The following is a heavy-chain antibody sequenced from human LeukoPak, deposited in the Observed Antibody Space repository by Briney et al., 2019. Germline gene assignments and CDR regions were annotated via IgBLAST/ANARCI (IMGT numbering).Heavy chain of an antibody. CDR3: ARRLAARHADY. CDR1: GYSFPNYW. D-gene: IGHD6-6*01. Sequence: GESLKISCKGSGYSFPNYWIARVRQMPGKGLEWMGIIYPRDSDTRYSPSFEGQVTISADKSISTAYLQWSSLKASDTAMYYCARRLAARHADYWGQGTLVTVSS. CDR2: IYPRDSDT. V-gene: IGHV5-51*01. J-gene: IGHJ4*02.